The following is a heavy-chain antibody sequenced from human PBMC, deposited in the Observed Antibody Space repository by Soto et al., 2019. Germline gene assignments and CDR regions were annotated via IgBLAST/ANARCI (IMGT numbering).Heavy chain of an antibody. J-gene: IGHJ6*02. CDR2: IIPIFGTA. D-gene: IGHD4-17*01. CDR3: ASPPYGDYGVSYYYYGMDV. CDR1: GGTFSSYA. Sequence: QVQLVQSGAEVKKPGSSVKVSCKASGGTFSSYAISWVRQAPGQGLEWMGGIIPIFGTADYAQKFQGRVTITADESTNTTYMELRSLRSEDTAVYYCASPPYGDYGVSYYYYGMDVWGQGTTVTVSS. V-gene: IGHV1-69*12.